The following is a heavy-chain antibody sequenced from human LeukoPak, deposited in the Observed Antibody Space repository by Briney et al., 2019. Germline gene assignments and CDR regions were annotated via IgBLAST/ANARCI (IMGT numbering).Heavy chain of an antibody. Sequence: GGSLRLSCAASGFTFSSYSMNWVRQAPGKGPEWVSSISSSSSYIYYAGSVKGRFTISRDNAKNSLYLQMNSLRAEDTAVYYCARDSVLSGYYQGWFDPWGQGTLVTVSS. CDR2: ISSSSSYI. D-gene: IGHD3-3*01. J-gene: IGHJ5*02. CDR3: ARDSVLSGYYQGWFDP. V-gene: IGHV3-21*01. CDR1: GFTFSSYS.